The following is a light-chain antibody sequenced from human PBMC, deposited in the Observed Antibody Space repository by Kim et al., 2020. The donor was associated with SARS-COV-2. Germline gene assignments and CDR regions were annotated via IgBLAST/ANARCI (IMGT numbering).Light chain of an antibody. J-gene: IGKJ3*01. CDR2: GAS. Sequence: EIVMTQSPATLSVSPGESATLSCRASQSVGRNLAWYQQKPGQAPRLVIYGASTRATGVPARFSGSGYGTEFTLTISSLQSEDFAVYYCQQYNNWPPLTFGPGTNVDIK. CDR3: QQYNNWPPLT. V-gene: IGKV3-15*01. CDR1: QSVGRN.